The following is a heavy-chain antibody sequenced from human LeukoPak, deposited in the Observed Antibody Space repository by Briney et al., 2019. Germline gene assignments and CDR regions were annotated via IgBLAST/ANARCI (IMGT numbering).Heavy chain of an antibody. CDR2: INPNSGGT. Sequence: ASVKVSCKASGYTFTGYYMQWVRQAPGQGLEWMGWINPNSGGTNYAQKFQGRVTMTRDTSISTAYMELSRLRSDDTAVYYCARAPPDYCSSTSCSPLRWFDPWGQGTLVTVSS. J-gene: IGHJ5*02. CDR3: ARAPPDYCSSTSCSPLRWFDP. V-gene: IGHV1-2*02. D-gene: IGHD2-2*01. CDR1: GYTFTGYY.